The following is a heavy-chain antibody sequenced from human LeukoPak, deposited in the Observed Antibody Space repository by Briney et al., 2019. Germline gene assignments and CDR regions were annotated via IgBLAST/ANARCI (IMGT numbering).Heavy chain of an antibody. Sequence: GGSLRLSCAASGFTFDDYGMSWVRQAPGKGLEWVSGINWNGGNTGYADSVKGRFTISRDSAKNSLYLQMNSLRAEDTALYYCARDSSMTTVTTSWFDPWGQGTLVTVSS. CDR3: ARDSSMTTVTTSWFDP. J-gene: IGHJ5*02. D-gene: IGHD4-17*01. CDR2: INWNGGNT. CDR1: GFTFDDYG. V-gene: IGHV3-20*04.